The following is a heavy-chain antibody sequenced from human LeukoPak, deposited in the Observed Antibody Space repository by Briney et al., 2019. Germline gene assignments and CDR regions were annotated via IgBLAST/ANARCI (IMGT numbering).Heavy chain of an antibody. CDR2: ISAYNGNT. Sequence: ASVKVSCKASGYTFTSYGISWVRQAPGQGLEWMGWISAYNGNTNYAQKLQGRVTMTTDTSTSTAYMELRSLRSDGTAVYYCARIEGLDYDFWSGYRFDYWGQGTLVTVSS. CDR3: ARIEGLDYDFWSGYRFDY. J-gene: IGHJ4*02. V-gene: IGHV1-18*01. D-gene: IGHD3-3*01. CDR1: GYTFTSYG.